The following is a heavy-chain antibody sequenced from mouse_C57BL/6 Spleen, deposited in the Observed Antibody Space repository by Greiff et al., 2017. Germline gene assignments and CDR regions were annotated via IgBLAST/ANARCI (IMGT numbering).Heavy chain of an antibody. CDR1: GYSFTGYY. Sequence: VQLQQSGPELVKPGASMKISCKASGYSFTGYYMNWVKQSPEKSLEWIGEINPSTGGTTYNQKFKAKATLTVDKSSSTAYMQLKSLTSEDSAVYYCAIYYGNYWFAYWGQGTLVTVSA. V-gene: IGHV1-42*01. D-gene: IGHD2-1*01. J-gene: IGHJ3*01. CDR2: INPSTGGT. CDR3: AIYYGNYWFAY.